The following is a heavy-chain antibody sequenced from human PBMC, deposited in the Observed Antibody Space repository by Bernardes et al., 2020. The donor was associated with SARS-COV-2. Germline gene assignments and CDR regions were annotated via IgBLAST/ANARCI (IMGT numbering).Heavy chain of an antibody. V-gene: IGHV1-18*01. CDR3: ARGLISDCSGGSCYPDYGDYFDY. J-gene: IGHJ4*02. D-gene: IGHD2-15*01. Sequence: ASVKVSCKTSGYTFTAYVIIWVRQAPGQGLESMGWISSFNGYTKNGQRFQGRVTMTTETSTSTAYMELRSLRSDDTAVYYCARGLISDCSGGSCYPDYGDYFDYWSKGTLLTVSS. CDR2: ISSFNGYT. CDR1: GYTFTAYV.